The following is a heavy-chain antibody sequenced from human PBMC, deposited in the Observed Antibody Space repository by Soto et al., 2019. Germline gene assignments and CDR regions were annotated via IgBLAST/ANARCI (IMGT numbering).Heavy chain of an antibody. D-gene: IGHD2-2*01. CDR2: ILYDGSNK. Sequence: GGSLRLSCAASGFTFSNYGMHWVRQTPGKGLEWVALILYDGSNKYYADSVKGRFTISRDNSKNTLYLQVSSLRAEDTAVYYCAKSRDAYNFYFYYGMDVWGQGTTVTVSS. CDR3: AKSRDAYNFYFYYGMDV. J-gene: IGHJ6*02. V-gene: IGHV3-30*18. CDR1: GFTFSNYG.